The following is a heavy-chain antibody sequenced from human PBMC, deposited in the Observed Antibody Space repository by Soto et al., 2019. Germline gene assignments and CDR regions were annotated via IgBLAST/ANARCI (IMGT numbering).Heavy chain of an antibody. CDR1: GFTLGNYW. J-gene: IGHJ6*02. CDR3: ARDNNDLWSGHYGMDV. D-gene: IGHD3-3*01. V-gene: IGHV3-7*03. CDR2: TRYDGNEE. Sequence: GGSLRLSCAASGFTLGNYWMSWVRQAPGKGLEWVANTRYDGNEENYVDFVKGRFTISRDNAKNSLYLQMNSLRGDDTAVYYCARDNNDLWSGHYGMDVWGQGTTVTVSS.